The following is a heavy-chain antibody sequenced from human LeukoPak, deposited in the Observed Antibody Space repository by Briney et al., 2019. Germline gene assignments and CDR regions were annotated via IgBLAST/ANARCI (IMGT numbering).Heavy chain of an antibody. CDR1: GGSISSYY. CDR2: IYTSGST. Sequence: SETLSLTCTVSGGSISSYYWSWIRQPAGKGLEWIGRIYTSGSTNYNPSLKSRVTMSVDTSKNRFSLKLSSVTAADTAVYYCAREAAARETNWFDPWGQGTLVTVSS. CDR3: AREAAARETNWFDP. J-gene: IGHJ5*02. V-gene: IGHV4-4*07. D-gene: IGHD6-13*01.